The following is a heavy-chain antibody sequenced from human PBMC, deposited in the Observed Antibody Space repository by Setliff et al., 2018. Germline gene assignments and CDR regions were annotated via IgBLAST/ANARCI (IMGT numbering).Heavy chain of an antibody. CDR2: IHVDGITT. CDR1: SFNLANYA. D-gene: IGHD4-17*01. Sequence: PGESLKISCVASSFNLANYAVTWVRQAPGKGLEWVSSIHVDGITTYYADSVKGRFTISRDSSRNTLSLQMNSLRAEDTASYYCARDPNGDYVGAFDPWGQGIVVTVSS. J-gene: IGHJ5*02. V-gene: IGHV3-23*01. CDR3: ARDPNGDYVGAFDP.